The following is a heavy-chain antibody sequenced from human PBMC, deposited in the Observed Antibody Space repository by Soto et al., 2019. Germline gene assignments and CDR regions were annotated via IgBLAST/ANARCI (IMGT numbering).Heavy chain of an antibody. D-gene: IGHD6-13*01. Sequence: EVQLEESGGDLVQPGGSLRLSCAASGFTLSSYWMTWVRQAPGKGLEWVANINRDASKMSYLDSVRGRFTISRDNVRNSLYPQMDSLRADDTALYYCARDVSPGSSSLYLDAFDIWGQGTMVTVSS. V-gene: IGHV3-7*05. CDR1: GFTLSSYW. CDR3: ARDVSPGSSSLYLDAFDI. J-gene: IGHJ3*02. CDR2: INRDASKM.